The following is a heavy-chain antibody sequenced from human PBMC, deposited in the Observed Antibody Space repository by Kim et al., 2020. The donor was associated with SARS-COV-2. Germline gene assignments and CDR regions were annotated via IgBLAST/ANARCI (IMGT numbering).Heavy chain of an antibody. CDR3: ATRAGVGYYYYGMGV. J-gene: IGHJ6*02. Sequence: ASVKVSCKASGYTFTGYYMHWVRQAPGQGLEWMGWINPNSGGTNYAQNQGRVTMTRDTSISTAYMELSRLRSDDTAVYYCATRAGVGYYYYGMGVWGQGTTVTVSS. D-gene: IGHD2-15*01. CDR2: INPNSGGT. V-gene: IGHV1-2*02. CDR1: GYTFTGYY.